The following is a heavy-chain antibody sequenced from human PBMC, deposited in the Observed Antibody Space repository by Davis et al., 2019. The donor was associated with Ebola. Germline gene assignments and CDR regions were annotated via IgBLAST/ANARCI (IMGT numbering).Heavy chain of an antibody. Sequence: GESLKISCAASGFTFSHFGMHWVRQAPGKGLEWVAIVSYDGNSQYYADSVKGRFTMSRDNSKNTVHQQMNSLHQGPIGLPPGTLLQEHLWG. J-gene: IGHJ6*01. CDR1: GFTFSHFG. CDR2: VSYDGNSQ. V-gene: IGHV3-30*03. CDR3: TLLQEHL.